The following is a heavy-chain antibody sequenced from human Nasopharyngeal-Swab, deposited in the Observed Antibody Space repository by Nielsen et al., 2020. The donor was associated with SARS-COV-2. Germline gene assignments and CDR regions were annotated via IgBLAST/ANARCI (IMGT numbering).Heavy chain of an antibody. J-gene: IGHJ6*03. V-gene: IGHV4-39*07. CDR3: AREGAGSETIYYYYYMDV. CDR2: IYYSGST. Sequence: WIRQPPGKGLEWIGSIYYSGSTYYNPSLKSRVTISVDTSKNQFSLKLRSVTAADTAVYYCAREGAGSETIYYYYYMDVWGKGTTVTVSS. D-gene: IGHD1-14*01.